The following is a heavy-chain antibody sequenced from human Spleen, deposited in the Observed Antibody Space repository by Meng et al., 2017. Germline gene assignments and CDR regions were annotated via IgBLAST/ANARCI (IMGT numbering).Heavy chain of an antibody. J-gene: IGHJ4*02. CDR3: AKYSYGLGDYFDY. Sequence: VVECGGASVPAGGSLRLSCAASGFSFSSYAMSWVRHAPGKGLEWVSALSGGGFTTYYADSVKDRFTISRHNSKNTLYLQMNSLRAEDTALYYCAKYSYGLGDYFDYWGQGALVTVSS. CDR2: LSGGGFTT. CDR1: GFSFSSYA. D-gene: IGHD3-10*01. V-gene: IGHV3-23*04.